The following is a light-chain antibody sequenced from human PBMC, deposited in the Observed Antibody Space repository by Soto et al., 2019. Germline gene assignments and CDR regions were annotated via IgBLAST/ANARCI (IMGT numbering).Light chain of an antibody. CDR3: TSYAGGNNV. CDR2: EVN. CDR1: SSDVGGYNY. Sequence: QSALTQPPSASGSPGQSVTLSCTGTSSDVGGYNYVSWYQQYTGEVPKLMVYEVNKRPSGVPDRFSGSKSGNTASLTVSGLQAEDEADYYCTSYAGGNNVFGTGTKVTVL. J-gene: IGLJ1*01. V-gene: IGLV2-8*01.